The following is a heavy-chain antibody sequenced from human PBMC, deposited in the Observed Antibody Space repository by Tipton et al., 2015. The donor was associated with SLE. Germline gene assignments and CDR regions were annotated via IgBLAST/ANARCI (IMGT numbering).Heavy chain of an antibody. CDR3: AREYPIAAAGAEAFDI. Sequence: TLSLTCAVYGGSFSGYYWSWIRQPPGKGLEWIGRIYNSGSTNYNPSLKSRVTMSVDTSKNQFSLKLSSVTAADTAVYYCAREYPIAAAGAEAFDIWGQGTMVTVSS. D-gene: IGHD6-13*01. V-gene: IGHV4-59*10. J-gene: IGHJ3*02. CDR2: IYNSGST. CDR1: GGSFSGYY.